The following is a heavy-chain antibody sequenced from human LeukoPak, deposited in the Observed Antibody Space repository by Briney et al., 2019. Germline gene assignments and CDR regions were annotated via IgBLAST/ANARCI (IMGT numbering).Heavy chain of an antibody. CDR3: AKAPGRGTFHFDY. V-gene: IGHV3-23*01. D-gene: IGHD1-1*01. CDR1: GSTFSSYA. Sequence: PGGSLRLSCAASGSTFSSYAMSWVRQAPGKGLEWVSAISGSGGSTYYADSVKGRFTISRDNSKNTLYLQMNSLRAEDTAVYYCAKAPGRGTFHFDYWGQGTLVTVSS. CDR2: ISGSGGST. J-gene: IGHJ4*02.